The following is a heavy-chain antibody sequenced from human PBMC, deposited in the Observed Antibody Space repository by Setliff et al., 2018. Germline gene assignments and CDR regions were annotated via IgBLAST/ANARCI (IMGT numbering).Heavy chain of an antibody. Sequence: PGGSLRLSCAASGYTSSSYAMTWVRQAPGKGLEWVSIISASGDTTYYADSVKGRFAISRDNSKNTLYLQINSLRAEDTAVYYCAKGEYSYGNNYYYYGMDVWGQGTTVTVSS. V-gene: IGHV3-23*01. D-gene: IGHD5-18*01. J-gene: IGHJ6*02. CDR1: GYTSSSYA. CDR3: AKGEYSYGNNYYYYGMDV. CDR2: ISASGDTT.